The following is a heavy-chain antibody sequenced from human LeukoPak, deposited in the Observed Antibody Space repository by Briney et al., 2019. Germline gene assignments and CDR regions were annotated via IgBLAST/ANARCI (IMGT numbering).Heavy chain of an antibody. Sequence: GGSLRLSCAASGFTFRVYGMHWVRQAPGKGLEWVAVISYDGSNKYYADSVKGRFTISRDNSKNTLYLQMNSLRAEDTAVYYCATGYCSSTSCPLGYWGQGTLVTVSS. CDR2: ISYDGSNK. V-gene: IGHV3-30*19. D-gene: IGHD2-2*01. J-gene: IGHJ4*02. CDR3: ATGYCSSTSCPLGY. CDR1: GFTFRVYG.